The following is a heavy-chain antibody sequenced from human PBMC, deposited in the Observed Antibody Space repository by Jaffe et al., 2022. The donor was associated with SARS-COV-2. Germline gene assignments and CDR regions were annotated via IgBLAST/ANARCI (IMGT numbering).Heavy chain of an antibody. CDR2: ISSVSGTI. J-gene: IGHJ4*02. D-gene: IGHD6-19*01. CDR1: GFTFSNYA. V-gene: IGHV3-48*01. Sequence: EVQLVESGGGLVQPGGSLRLSCVASGFTFSNYAMNWVRQAPGKGLEWVSYISSVSGTIYYADSVKGRFTISRDNAKNSLYLQMNSLRAGDTAVYYCAREAGSIAVGGTDYWGQGTLVTVSS. CDR3: AREAGSIAVGGTDY.